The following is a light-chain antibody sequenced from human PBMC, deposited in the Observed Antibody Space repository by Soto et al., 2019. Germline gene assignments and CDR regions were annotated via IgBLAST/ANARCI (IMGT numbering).Light chain of an antibody. J-gene: IGKJ1*01. CDR1: QSISSY. V-gene: IGKV1-39*01. Sequence: DIQITQSPSSLSSSVLERFTITFRASQSISSYINWYQQKPGKAPNLLIYTASSLESGVPSRFSGSGSGTDFTLTISCLQSEDFATYYCQQYYSYPRTFGQGTKVDI. CDR3: QQYYSYPRT. CDR2: TAS.